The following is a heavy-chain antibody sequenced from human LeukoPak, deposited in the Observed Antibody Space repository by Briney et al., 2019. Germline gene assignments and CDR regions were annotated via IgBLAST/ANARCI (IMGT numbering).Heavy chain of an antibody. V-gene: IGHV4-59*12. CDR3: ARDPPEYGMDV. Sequence: SETLSLTCTVSGGSISSYYGSWIRQPPGKGLEWIGYIYYSGSTNYNPSLKSRVTISVDTSKNQFSLTLSSVPAADTAVYYCARDPPEYGMDVWGQGTTVTVSS. J-gene: IGHJ6*02. CDR1: GGSISSYY. CDR2: IYYSGST.